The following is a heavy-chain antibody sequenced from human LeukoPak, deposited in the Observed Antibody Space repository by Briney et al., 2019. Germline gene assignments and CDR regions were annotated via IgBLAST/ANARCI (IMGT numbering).Heavy chain of an antibody. Sequence: GGSLRLSCAASGFTFSNNWMTWVRQAPGKGLEWVASVKKDASEKYYVDSVKGRFTISRDNAKNSLYLQMNSLRVEDTAVYYCARGRGSSWGIFDYWGQGTLVTVSS. CDR1: GFTFSNNW. CDR3: ARGRGSSWGIFDY. V-gene: IGHV3-7*01. D-gene: IGHD6-13*01. CDR2: VKKDASEK. J-gene: IGHJ4*02.